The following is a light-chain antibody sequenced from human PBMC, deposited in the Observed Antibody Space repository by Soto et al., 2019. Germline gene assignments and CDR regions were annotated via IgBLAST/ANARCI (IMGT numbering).Light chain of an antibody. V-gene: IGLV2-14*01. Sequence: QSALTQPASVSGSPGQSITISCTRTRSDVGGYNYVSWYQHHPGKAPKLIIYEVSNRPSGVSNRFSGSRSGNTASLTISGLQSEDECAYYCNSYTTTSTFVFGTGTKVTVL. CDR1: RSDVGGYNY. CDR3: NSYTTTSTFV. J-gene: IGLJ1*01. CDR2: EVS.